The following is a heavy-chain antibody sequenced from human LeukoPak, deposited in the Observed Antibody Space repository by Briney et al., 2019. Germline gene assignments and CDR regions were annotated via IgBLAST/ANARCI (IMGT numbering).Heavy chain of an antibody. CDR1: GFTFSSYG. D-gene: IGHD5-18*01. CDR3: ARDSSPQYSGYDY. J-gene: IGHJ4*02. Sequence: GGSLRLSCAASGFTFSSYGMHWVRQAPGKGLEWVAFIRYVGSNKYYADSVKGRFTISRDNSKNTLYLQMNSLRAEDTAVYYCARDSSPQYSGYDYWGQGTLVTVSS. CDR2: IRYVGSNK. V-gene: IGHV3-30*02.